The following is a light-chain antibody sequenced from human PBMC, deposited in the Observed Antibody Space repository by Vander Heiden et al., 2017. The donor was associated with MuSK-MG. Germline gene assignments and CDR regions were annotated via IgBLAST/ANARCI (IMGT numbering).Light chain of an antibody. J-gene: IGKJ2*01. CDR2: DAS. CDR3: QQLSNRPPMST. Sequence: EIVFTLSPATLTLSSGERATLSCRASQRVSSYLAWYQQKPGQAPRLLIYDASNRATGIPARFSGSGSGTGFTLTIRSLEPEDFAVYYCQQLSNRPPMSTFGQGTKVEIK. V-gene: IGKV3-11*01. CDR1: QRVSSY.